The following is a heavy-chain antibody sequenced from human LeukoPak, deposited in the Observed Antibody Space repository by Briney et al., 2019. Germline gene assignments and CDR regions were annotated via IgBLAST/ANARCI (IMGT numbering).Heavy chain of an antibody. CDR1: GFTFSSYS. CDR2: ISSSSSTI. J-gene: IGHJ6*03. CDR3: AIAGNRYYYYYYMDV. Sequence: PGGSLRLSCAASGFTFSSYSMNWVRQAPGKGLEWVSYISSSSSTIYYADSVKGRFTISRDNAKNSLYLQMNSLRAEDTAVYYCAIAGNRYYYYYYMDVWGKGTTVTVSS. D-gene: IGHD1-14*01. V-gene: IGHV3-48*01.